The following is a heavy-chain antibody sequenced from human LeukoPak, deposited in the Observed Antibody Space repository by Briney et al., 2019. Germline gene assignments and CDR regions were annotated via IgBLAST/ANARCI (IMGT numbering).Heavy chain of an antibody. CDR2: INSVGSNT. D-gene: IGHD5-12*01. CDR1: GFTFGTYW. Sequence: PGGSLRLSCAASGFTFGTYWMHWLRHAPGKGLVWVSRINSVGSNTNYADSVRGRFTISRDNAKNTLYLQMSSLRAEDTAVYYCARYSGYNYYFDYWGQGTLVTVSS. J-gene: IGHJ4*02. V-gene: IGHV3-74*01. CDR3: ARYSGYNYYFDY.